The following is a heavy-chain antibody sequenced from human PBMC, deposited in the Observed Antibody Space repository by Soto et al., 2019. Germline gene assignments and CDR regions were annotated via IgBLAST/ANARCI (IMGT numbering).Heavy chain of an antibody. CDR2: INHSGST. J-gene: IGHJ4*02. D-gene: IGHD3-3*02. CDR3: ARHLAGNRDY. V-gene: IGHV4-34*01. CDR1: GGSFSGYY. Sequence: SETLSLTCAVYGGSFSGYYWTWIRQPPGTGLEWIGEINHSGSTNYNPSLKSRVTISVDTFKNQFSLKLTSVTAADTAVYYCARHLAGNRDYWGQGTLVTVS.